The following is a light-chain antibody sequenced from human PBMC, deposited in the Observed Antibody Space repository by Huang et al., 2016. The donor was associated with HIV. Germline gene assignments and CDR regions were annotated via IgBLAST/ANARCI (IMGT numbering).Light chain of an antibody. CDR3: QQYNNWHLT. Sequence: IVMTQTPATLPVSPGGRATLSCRASQSVGGNMAWYQQKPGQAHRLIIYGSTTRAAGVPARFSGSGSGTDFTLTIYNLQSEDCAVYYCQQYNNWHLTFGGGTTV. J-gene: IGKJ4*01. CDR1: QSVGGN. CDR2: GST. V-gene: IGKV3-15*01.